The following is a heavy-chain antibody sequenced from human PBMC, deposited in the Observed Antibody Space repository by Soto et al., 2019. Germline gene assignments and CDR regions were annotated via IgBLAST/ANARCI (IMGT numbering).Heavy chain of an antibody. CDR3: ATSSRDRITVFGEVMNPPFVNWFDR. CDR2: ITRTSGTT. Sequence: GGSLRLSCVTSGFTMSNYVMNLVRQAPGKGLEWISAITRTSGTTYYADSVKGRSTVSRDNSKNTLFLQLSNLRADDTATYYCATSSRDRITVFGEVMNPPFVNWFDRWGQGTLVTVSS. V-gene: IGHV3-23*01. CDR1: GFTMSNYV. D-gene: IGHD3-3*01. J-gene: IGHJ5*02.